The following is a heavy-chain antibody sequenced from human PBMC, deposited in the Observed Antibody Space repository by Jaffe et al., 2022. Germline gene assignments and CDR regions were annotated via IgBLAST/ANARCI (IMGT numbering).Heavy chain of an antibody. J-gene: IGHJ4*02. Sequence: QVQLRESGPGLVKPSETLSLTCTVSGGSMSGYYWGWIRQPPGKGLEYIGYIYYSGNTNYNPSLKSRVTISIDTSKNQFSLRLTSVTAADTAVYYCARMVVTATWGFDYWGQGSLVAVSS. V-gene: IGHV4-59*01. CDR1: GGSMSGYY. CDR3: ARMVVTATWGFDY. CDR2: IYYSGNT. D-gene: IGHD2-15*01.